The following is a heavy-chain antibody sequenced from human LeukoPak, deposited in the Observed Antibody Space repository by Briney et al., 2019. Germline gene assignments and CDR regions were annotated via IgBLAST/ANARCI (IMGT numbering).Heavy chain of an antibody. D-gene: IGHD3-9*01. Sequence: GGSLRLSCAASGFTFSSYAMSWVRQAPGKGLEWVSAISGSGGSTYYADSVKGRFTISRDNSKNTLYLQMNSLRAEDTAVYYCAKGVLRYFDWIPGDYWGQGTLVTVSS. CDR3: AKGVLRYFDWIPGDY. CDR2: ISGSGGST. V-gene: IGHV3-23*01. CDR1: GFTFSSYA. J-gene: IGHJ4*02.